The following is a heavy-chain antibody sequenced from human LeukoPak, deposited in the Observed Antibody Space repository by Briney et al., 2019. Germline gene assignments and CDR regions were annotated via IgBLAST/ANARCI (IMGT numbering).Heavy chain of an antibody. CDR3: ARDLTHRRNYDNSGYQIVPAF. CDR1: GYTFSRYG. Sequence: GASVKVSCKASGYTFSRYGISWVRQAPGQGLEWMGWISGYNGHTKYAQKVQARVTMTTDTSTSTAYMELRSLRSDDTAVYYCARDLTHRRNYDNSGYQIVPAFWGQGTLVTVSS. V-gene: IGHV1-18*01. D-gene: IGHD3-22*01. CDR2: ISGYNGHT. J-gene: IGHJ4*02.